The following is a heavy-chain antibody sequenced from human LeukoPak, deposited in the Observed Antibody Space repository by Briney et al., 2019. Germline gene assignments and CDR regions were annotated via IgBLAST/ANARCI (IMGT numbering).Heavy chain of an antibody. CDR2: ISSSSSTI. J-gene: IGHJ3*02. V-gene: IGHV3-48*04. CDR3: AARRATGAFDI. D-gene: IGHD5-12*01. Sequence: GGSLRLSCAASGFTFSIYYMNWVRQAPGKGLGWVSYISSSSSTIYYADSVKGRFTISRDNAKNSLYLQMNSLRAEDTAVYYCAARRATGAFDIWGQGTMVTVSS. CDR1: GFTFSIYY.